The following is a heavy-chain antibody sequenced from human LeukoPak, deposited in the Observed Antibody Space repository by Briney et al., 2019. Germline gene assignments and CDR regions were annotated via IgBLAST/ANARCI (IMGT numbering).Heavy chain of an antibody. Sequence: PGGSLRLSCAASGFTFSSFAMDWVRQAPGKGLEWVSAISSNGGSTYYADYVKGRFITSRDNSRNTLYLQMNSLRVEDTAVYYCAKEVLAVAGTGNWFDPWGQGTLVTVSS. V-gene: IGHV3-23*01. CDR3: AKEVLAVAGTGNWFDP. CDR2: ISSNGGST. D-gene: IGHD6-19*01. CDR1: GFTFSSFA. J-gene: IGHJ5*02.